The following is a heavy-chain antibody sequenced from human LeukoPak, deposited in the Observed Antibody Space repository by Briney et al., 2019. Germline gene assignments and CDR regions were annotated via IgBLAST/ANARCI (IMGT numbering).Heavy chain of an antibody. J-gene: IGHJ4*02. V-gene: IGHV3-11*01. Sequence: PGGSLRLSCAASGFTFSDYHMSRIRQAPGKGLEWVSYISSSGGTISYADSVKGRFTISRDNAKNSLYLQMNSLRAEDTAVYYCARGPVSSSGFFGYWGQGTLVTVSS. D-gene: IGHD6-19*01. CDR1: GFTFSDYH. CDR2: ISSSGGTI. CDR3: ARGPVSSSGFFGY.